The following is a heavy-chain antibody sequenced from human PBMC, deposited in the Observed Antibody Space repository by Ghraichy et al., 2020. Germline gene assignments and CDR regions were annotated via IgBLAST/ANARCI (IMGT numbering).Heavy chain of an antibody. V-gene: IGHV4-39*01. J-gene: IGHJ4*02. D-gene: IGHD3-16*01. CDR2: TYSTGIT. CDR3: ASCLDSVWASWAYYFDS. Sequence: SQTLSLTCTVPGDSISSSHYYWGWVRQPPWKGLQWIGITYSTGITYYHPSLKSRVTISVDTSNNQFSLKLNPVTAADTAVYYCASCLDSVWASWAYYFDSWGSGSLVSVSS. CDR1: GDSISSSHYY.